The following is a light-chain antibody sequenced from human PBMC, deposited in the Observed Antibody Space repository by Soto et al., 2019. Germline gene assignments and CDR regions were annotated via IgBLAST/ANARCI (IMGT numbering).Light chain of an antibody. V-gene: IGKV3-11*01. CDR3: QQYSSSRT. CDR2: DGS. Sequence: IVLTQSPATLSLSPGERATLSCRASQRVSSYLAWYQQRPGQAPRLLIYDGSSRATGIPARFSGSGFGTDFTLTIASLEPEDFAVYYCQQYSSSRTFGQGTKVDIK. CDR1: QRVSSY. J-gene: IGKJ1*01.